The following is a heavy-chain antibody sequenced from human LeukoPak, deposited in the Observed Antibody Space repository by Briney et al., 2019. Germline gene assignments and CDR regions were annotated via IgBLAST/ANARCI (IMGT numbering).Heavy chain of an antibody. CDR3: ARGYGSSWRRGGYYFDY. D-gene: IGHD6-13*01. Sequence: SETLSLTCTVSGGSISSYYWSWIRQPPGKGLEWIGYIYYSGSTNYNPSLKSRVTISVDTSKNQFSLKLSSVTAADTAVYYCARGYGSSWRRGGYYFDYWGQGTLVTVSS. J-gene: IGHJ4*02. CDR1: GGSISSYY. CDR2: IYYSGST. V-gene: IGHV4-59*01.